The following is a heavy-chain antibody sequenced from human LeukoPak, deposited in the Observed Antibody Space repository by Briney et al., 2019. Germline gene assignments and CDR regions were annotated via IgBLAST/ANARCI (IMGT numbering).Heavy chain of an antibody. V-gene: IGHV4-30-4*01. CDR1: GGSISRGDYY. J-gene: IGHJ4*02. Sequence: PSETLSLTCTVSGGSISRGDYYWSWIRQPPGKGLEWIGYIYYSGSTYYNPSLKSRVTISVDTSKNQFSLKLSSVTAADTAVYYCAREVGAAAGTRDYFDYWGQGTLVTVSS. CDR3: AREVGAAAGTRDYFDY. CDR2: IYYSGST. D-gene: IGHD6-13*01.